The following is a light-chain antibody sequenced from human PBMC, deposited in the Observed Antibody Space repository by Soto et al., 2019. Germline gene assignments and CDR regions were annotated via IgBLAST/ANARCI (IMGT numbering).Light chain of an antibody. CDR1: SSNIGAGYD. Sequence: QSVLTQPPSVSGAPGQRVTISCTGSSSNIGAGYDEHWYQQIPGTAPKLLIYGNSNRPSGVPDRFSGSKSGTSASLAITGLQAEDEADFYCQTYDSTTSMVFGGGTNLTVL. CDR2: GNS. V-gene: IGLV1-40*01. CDR3: QTYDSTTSMV. J-gene: IGLJ2*01.